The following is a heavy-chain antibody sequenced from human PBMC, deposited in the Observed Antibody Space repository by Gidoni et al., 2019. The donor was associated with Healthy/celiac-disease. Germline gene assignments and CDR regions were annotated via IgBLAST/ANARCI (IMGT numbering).Heavy chain of an antibody. J-gene: IGHJ4*02. CDR2: ISWNSGSI. CDR3: AKDMGYSSGWFTFDY. Sequence: EVQLVESGGGLVQPGRSLRLSCAASGFTFADYAMHWVRQAPGKGLEWVAGISWNSGSIGYADSVKGRFTISRDNAKNSLYLQMNSLRAEDTALYYCAKDMGYSSGWFTFDYWGQGTLVTVSS. CDR1: GFTFADYA. D-gene: IGHD6-19*01. V-gene: IGHV3-9*01.